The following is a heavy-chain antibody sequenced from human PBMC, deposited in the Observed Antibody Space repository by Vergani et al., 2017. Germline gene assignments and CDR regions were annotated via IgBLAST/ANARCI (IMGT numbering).Heavy chain of an antibody. CDR1: GVPLDIHSQT. CDR2: IDVKGNS. Sequence: QAQLQESCPRLVKPSQTLSLTFSFSGVPLDIHSQTWGWIRQPAGGGLEWIGLIDVKGNSNLSPSLESRVTMSADASKGRFSLNLRTVTTSDTAVYYCVRVLHTSYILGAFDIWGQGIKVTVSS. CDR3: VRVLHTSYILGAFDI. D-gene: IGHD2-21*01. V-gene: IGHV4-61*02. J-gene: IGHJ3*02.